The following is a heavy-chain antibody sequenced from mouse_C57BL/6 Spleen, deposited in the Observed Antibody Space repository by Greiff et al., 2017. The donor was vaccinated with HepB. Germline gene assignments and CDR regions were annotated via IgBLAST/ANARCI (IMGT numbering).Heavy chain of an antibody. J-gene: IGHJ3*01. V-gene: IGHV1-55*01. Sequence: VQLQQPGAELVKPGASVKMSCKASGYTFTSYWITWVKQRPGQGLEWIGDIYPGSGSTNYNEKFKSKATLTVDTSSSTAYMQLSSLTSEDSAVYYCARGGYDYDVFAYWGQGTLVTVSA. CDR2: IYPGSGST. CDR1: GYTFTSYW. CDR3: ARGGYDYDVFAY. D-gene: IGHD2-4*01.